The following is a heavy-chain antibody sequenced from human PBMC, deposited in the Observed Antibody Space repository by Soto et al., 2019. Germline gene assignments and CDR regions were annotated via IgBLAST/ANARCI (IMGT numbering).Heavy chain of an antibody. CDR2: SSNSGSFT. Sequence: GGSLRLSCAASGFTFSDHYMSWIRQAPGKGLEWIGYSSNSGSFTRYADSVKGRFSISRDNAKNSLYLQINSLRGDDTAIYYCVRSGDNYNLLDYWGQGAPVTVSS. CDR3: VRSGDNYNLLDY. V-gene: IGHV3-11*06. J-gene: IGHJ4*02. CDR1: GFTFSDHY. D-gene: IGHD1-1*01.